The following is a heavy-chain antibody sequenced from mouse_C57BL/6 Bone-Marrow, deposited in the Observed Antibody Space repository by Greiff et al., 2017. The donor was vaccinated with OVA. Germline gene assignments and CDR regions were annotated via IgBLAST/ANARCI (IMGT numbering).Heavy chain of an antibody. V-gene: IGHV14-4*01. CDR3: ARSRVYYGSSYPFGY. Sequence: VQLQQSGAELVRPGASVKLSCTASGFNIKDDYMHWVKQRPEQGLEWIGWIDPENGDTEYASKFQGKATITADTSSNTAYLQLSSLTSEDSAVYYCARSRVYYGSSYPFGYWGQGTLVTVSA. J-gene: IGHJ3*01. CDR1: GFNIKDDY. D-gene: IGHD1-1*01. CDR2: IDPENGDT.